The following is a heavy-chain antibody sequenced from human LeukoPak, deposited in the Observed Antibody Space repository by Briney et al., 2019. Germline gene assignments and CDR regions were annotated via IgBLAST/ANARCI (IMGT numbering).Heavy chain of an antibody. V-gene: IGHV4-61*01. CDR1: GGSVSSGSYY. CDR3: ARDSVYYDILTGYQHIYYFDY. J-gene: IGHJ4*02. CDR2: IYYSGST. D-gene: IGHD3-9*01. Sequence: SETLSLTCTVSGGSVSSGSYYWSWIRQPPGKGLEWIGYIYYSGSTNYNPPLKSRVTISVDTSKNQFSLKLSSVTAADTAVYYCARDSVYYDILTGYQHIYYFDYWGQGTLVTVSS.